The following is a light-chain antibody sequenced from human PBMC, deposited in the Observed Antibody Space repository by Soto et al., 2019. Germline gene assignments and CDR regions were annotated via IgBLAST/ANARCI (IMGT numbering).Light chain of an antibody. V-gene: IGKV1-5*01. Sequence: DIQMTQSPSTLSASVGDRVTITCRASQSISSWLAWYQQKPGKAPQVLIFDASSLESGVPSRFSGSGSATEFTLTISSLQPDDFATYYCQQYSTYPWTLCQGTKVDI. CDR1: QSISSW. CDR3: QQYSTYPWT. J-gene: IGKJ1*01. CDR2: DAS.